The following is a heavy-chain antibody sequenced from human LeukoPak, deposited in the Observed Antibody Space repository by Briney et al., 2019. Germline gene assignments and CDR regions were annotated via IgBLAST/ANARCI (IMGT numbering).Heavy chain of an antibody. CDR2: IRSKAYGGTT. CDR1: GFTFGDYA. Sequence: SGGSLRLSXTASGFTFGDYAMSWVGQAPGKGLEWVGFIRSKAYGGTTEYAASVKGRFTISRDDSKSIAYLQMNSLKTEDTAVYYCTSLGPYYYDSSGYWRFDYRGQGTLVTVSS. D-gene: IGHD3-22*01. CDR3: TSLGPYYYDSSGYWRFDY. J-gene: IGHJ4*02. V-gene: IGHV3-49*04.